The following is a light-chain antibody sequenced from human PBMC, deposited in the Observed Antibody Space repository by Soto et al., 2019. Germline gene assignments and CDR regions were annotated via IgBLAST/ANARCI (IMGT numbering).Light chain of an antibody. J-gene: IGKJ4*01. V-gene: IGKV3-20*01. CDR2: GAS. CDR3: HQYGSSPRLT. Sequence: EIVLTQSPGTLSLSPGESATLSCRASQSVSSSYLAWYQQKPGQAPRLLIYGASSRATGIPDRFSGSGSGTDFTLTISRLEPEDFAVYYCHQYGSSPRLTFGGGTKVEIK. CDR1: QSVSSSY.